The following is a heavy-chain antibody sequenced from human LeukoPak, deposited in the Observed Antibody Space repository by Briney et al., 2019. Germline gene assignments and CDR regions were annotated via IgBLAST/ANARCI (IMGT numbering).Heavy chain of an antibody. CDR3: ARQYYDSSGYFLRPHDY. CDR1: GFTFSSYA. J-gene: IGHJ4*02. Sequence: GGSLRLSCAASGFTFSSYAMSWVRQAPGKGLEWVSAISGSGGSTYYADSVKGRFTISRDNPKNTLYLQMNSLRAEDTAVYYCARQYYDSSGYFLRPHDYWGQGTLVTVSS. V-gene: IGHV3-23*01. CDR2: ISGSGGST. D-gene: IGHD3-22*01.